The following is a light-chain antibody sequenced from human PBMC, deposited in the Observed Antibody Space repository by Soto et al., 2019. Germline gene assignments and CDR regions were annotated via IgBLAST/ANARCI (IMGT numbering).Light chain of an antibody. Sequence: GDRVTITCRASQGIYELLAWYQQKPGKTPRLLIYMASVWQSGVPSRFSGSGSGTDFTLTISSLQPEDVGTYYCQKYSGCSLSFGPGTRVDIK. J-gene: IGKJ3*01. V-gene: IGKV1-27*01. CDR2: MAS. CDR1: QGIYEL. CDR3: QKYSGCSLS.